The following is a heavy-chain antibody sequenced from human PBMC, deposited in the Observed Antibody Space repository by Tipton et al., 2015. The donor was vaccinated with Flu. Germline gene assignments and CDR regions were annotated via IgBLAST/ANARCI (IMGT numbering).Heavy chain of an antibody. J-gene: IGHJ5*02. CDR2: IYHSGST. V-gene: IGHV4-30-2*01. CDR3: ASALDYGSGSTRFDP. Sequence: TLSLTCAVSGGSIGSGGYSWSWIRQPPGKGLEWIGYIYHSGSTYYNPSLKNRVTISVDRSKSQFSLKLSSVTAADTAVYYCASALDYGSGSTRFDPWGQGPRAPVSS. CDR1: GGSIGSGGYS. D-gene: IGHD3-10*01.